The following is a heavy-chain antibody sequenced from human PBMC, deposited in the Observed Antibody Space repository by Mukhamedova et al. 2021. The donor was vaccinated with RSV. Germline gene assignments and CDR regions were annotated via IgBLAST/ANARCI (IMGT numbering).Heavy chain of an antibody. V-gene: IGHV6-1*01. J-gene: IGHJ3*02. CDR3: VRDGGLGLDAFDI. CDR2: TYFRSKWYN. D-gene: IGHD3-16*01. Sequence: GRTYFRSKWYNDYALSVKSRITISPDASKNQFSLQLNSVTPEDTAVYYCVRDGGLGLDAFDICGQGTMVTASS.